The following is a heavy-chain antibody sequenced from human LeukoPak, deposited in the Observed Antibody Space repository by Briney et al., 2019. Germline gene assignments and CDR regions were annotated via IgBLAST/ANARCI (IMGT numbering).Heavy chain of an antibody. CDR2: IYTSGST. CDR1: GGSISSGSYY. V-gene: IGHV4-61*02. CDR3: ASGRRADCSSTSCYRRGDAFDI. J-gene: IGHJ3*02. Sequence: SETLSLTCTVSGGSISSGSYYWSWIRQPAGKGLEWIGRIYTSGSTNYNPSLKSRVTISVDTSKNQFSLKLSSVTAADTAVYYCASGRRADCSSTSCYRRGDAFDIWGQGTMVTVSS. D-gene: IGHD2-2*02.